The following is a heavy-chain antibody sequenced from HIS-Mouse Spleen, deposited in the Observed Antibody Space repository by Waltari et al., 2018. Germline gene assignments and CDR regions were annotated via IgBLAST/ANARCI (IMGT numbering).Heavy chain of an antibody. D-gene: IGHD6-6*01. V-gene: IGHV4-39*07. Sequence: QLQLQESGPGLVKPSETLSLTCTVSGGSISSSTYYWGWIRQPPGKGLEWIGSIYYSGSTYYNPSLKSRVTISVDTSKIQFSLKLSSVTAADTAVYYCARGIAAPKYYFDYWGQGTLVTVSS. CDR3: ARGIAAPKYYFDY. CDR2: IYYSGST. CDR1: GGSISSSTYY. J-gene: IGHJ4*02.